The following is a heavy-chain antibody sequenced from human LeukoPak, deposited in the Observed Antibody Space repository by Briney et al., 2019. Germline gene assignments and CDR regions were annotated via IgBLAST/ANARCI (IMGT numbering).Heavy chain of an antibody. CDR3: ARDAGGCSSTSCYADWFDP. J-gene: IGHJ5*02. CDR2: ISYDGSNK. Sequence: GRSLRLSCAASGFTFSSYAMHWVRQAPGKGLEWVAVISYDGSNKYYADSVKGRFTISRDNSKNTLYLQMNSLRAGDTAVYYCARDAGGCSSTSCYADWFDPWGQGTLVTVSS. V-gene: IGHV3-30*04. CDR1: GFTFSSYA. D-gene: IGHD2-2*01.